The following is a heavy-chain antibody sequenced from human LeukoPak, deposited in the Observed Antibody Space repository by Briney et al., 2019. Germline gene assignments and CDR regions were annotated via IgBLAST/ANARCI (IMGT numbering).Heavy chain of an antibody. D-gene: IGHD6-19*01. CDR3: ARQEWLVTSQTEFDY. Sequence: GESLKISCKGSGYSFTSYWIGWVRQMPGKGLEWMGFIYPGDSDTRYSPSFQGQVTISADKSISTAYLQWSSLKASDTAMYYCARQEWLVTSQTEFDYWGQGTLVTVSS. CDR1: GYSFTSYW. V-gene: IGHV5-51*01. CDR2: IYPGDSDT. J-gene: IGHJ4*02.